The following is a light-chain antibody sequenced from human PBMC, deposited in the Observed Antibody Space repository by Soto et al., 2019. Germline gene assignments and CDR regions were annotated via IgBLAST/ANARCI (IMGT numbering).Light chain of an antibody. CDR2: DAS. CDR1: QGSNKN. CDR3: PQYDSTPLT. Sequence: EIQITPSPSSLSASVGDSVTITCLASQGSNKNLRWYQQKPGKAPKLLMYDASYLERGVPARFSGSGSGTDFTFTISRMQPEDFATYYCPQYDSTPLTFGQGKRVEIK. J-gene: IGKJ5*01. V-gene: IGKV1-33*01.